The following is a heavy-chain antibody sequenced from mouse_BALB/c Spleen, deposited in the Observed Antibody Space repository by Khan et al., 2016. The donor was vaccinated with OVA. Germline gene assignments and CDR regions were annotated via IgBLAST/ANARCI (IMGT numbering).Heavy chain of an antibody. J-gene: IGHJ2*01. D-gene: IGHD3-3*01. CDR2: ISTDSVNT. Sequence: QIQLVQSGPELVRPGVSVKISCKGSGYTFTDYSMHWVKQSHAKSLEWIGVISTDSVNTNYNQKFKGKATLTVDKSSSTAYKELARMTSEDSAFYYCEIRAYFDYWGQGTTVTVSA. CDR1: GYTFTDYS. V-gene: IGHV1S137*01. CDR3: EIRAYFDY.